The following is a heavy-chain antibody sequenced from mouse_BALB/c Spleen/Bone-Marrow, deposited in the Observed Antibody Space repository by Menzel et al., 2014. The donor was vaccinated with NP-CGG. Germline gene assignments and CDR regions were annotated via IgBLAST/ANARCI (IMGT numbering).Heavy chain of an antibody. V-gene: IGHV1S135*01. CDR1: GCAFTNYN. Sequence: VQLQQSGPELVKPGASVKVSCKASGCAFTNYNMNWVKQSHGKSLEWIGYIDPYSGGTNYNQKFRGKATLTVDKSSSTAYMYLNSLTSEDSAVYYCSRGVLAYFDYWGQGTTLTVS. D-gene: IGHD2-14*01. J-gene: IGHJ2*01. CDR3: SRGVLAYFDY. CDR2: IDPYSGGT.